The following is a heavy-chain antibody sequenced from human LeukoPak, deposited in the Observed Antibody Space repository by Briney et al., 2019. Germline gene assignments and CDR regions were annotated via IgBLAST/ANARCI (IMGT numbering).Heavy chain of an antibody. CDR3: ARVWTDSGSYYDDRGAFNY. Sequence: PSETLSLTCSVSGDSISLSFYYWGWIRQPPGKALEWFGSVYYSGTTSYNPSLKSRVTISVDMSKNHFSLRLRSVTAADTALYYCARVWTDSGSYYDDRGAFNYWGQGTLVTVSS. D-gene: IGHD1-26*01. CDR2: VYYSGTT. J-gene: IGHJ4*02. CDR1: GDSISLSFYY. V-gene: IGHV4-39*02.